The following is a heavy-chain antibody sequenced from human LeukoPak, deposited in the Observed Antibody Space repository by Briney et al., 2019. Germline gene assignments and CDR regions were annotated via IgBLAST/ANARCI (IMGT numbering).Heavy chain of an antibody. CDR3: ARDPYDRSGPYYFDY. J-gene: IGHJ4*02. D-gene: IGHD3-22*01. Sequence: PGGSLRLSCAASGFTFSSYWMSWVRQAPEKGLEWVANIKQDGSEKYYVDSVKGRFTISRDNAKNSLYLQMNSLRAEDTAVYYGARDPYDRSGPYYFDYWAREPWSPSPQ. CDR1: GFTFSSYW. CDR2: IKQDGSEK. V-gene: IGHV3-7*01.